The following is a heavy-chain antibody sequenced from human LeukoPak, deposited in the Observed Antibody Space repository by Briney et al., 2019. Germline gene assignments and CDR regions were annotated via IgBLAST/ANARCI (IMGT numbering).Heavy chain of an antibody. CDR2: IGTAGDT. CDR1: GFTFSSYD. V-gene: IGHV3-13*01. J-gene: IGHJ4*02. D-gene: IGHD3-10*01. Sequence: GGSLRLSCAASGFTFSSYDMHWVRQATGKGLEWVSAIGTAGDTYYPGSVKGRFTISRENAKNSLYLQMNSLRAGDTAVYYCARGITMVRGVIIGAYDYWGQGTLVTVSS. CDR3: ARGITMVRGVIIGAYDY.